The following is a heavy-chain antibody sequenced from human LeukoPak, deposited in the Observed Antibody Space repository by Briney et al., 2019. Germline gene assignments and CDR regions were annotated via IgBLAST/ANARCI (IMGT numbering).Heavy chain of an antibody. CDR3: AELGITMIGGV. J-gene: IGHJ6*04. D-gene: IGHD3-10*02. Sequence: HPGGSLRLSCAGSGFTFSSYWMHWVRQGPGKGLVWVSRIYSDGSRTSYAHSVKGRFTISGDNAKNTLYLQMNSLRAEDTAVYYCAELGITMIGGVWGKGTTVTISS. CDR1: GFTFSSYW. V-gene: IGHV3-74*01. CDR2: IYSDGSRT.